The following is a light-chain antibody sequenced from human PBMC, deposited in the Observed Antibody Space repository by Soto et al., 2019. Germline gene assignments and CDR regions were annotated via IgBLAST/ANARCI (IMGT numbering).Light chain of an antibody. CDR2: DVS. CDR3: QQYNSYPLT. CDR1: QNICSW. Sequence: DIQMTSSHSTLSASVGDTTTIICRARQNICSWLAWYQQKPGKAPKLLIYDVSTLESGVPSRFRGSGSGTDFTLTITSLLPDDFATYYCQQYNSYPLTFGGGATVEIK. J-gene: IGKJ4*01. V-gene: IGKV1-5*02.